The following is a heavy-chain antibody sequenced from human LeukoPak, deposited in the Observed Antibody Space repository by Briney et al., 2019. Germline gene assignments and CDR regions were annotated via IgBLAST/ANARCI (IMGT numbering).Heavy chain of an antibody. CDR3: AKGYYDSSGYNWFDP. J-gene: IGHJ5*02. Sequence: GASLRLSCAASGFTFSSYAMSWVRQAPGKGLEWVSAISGSGGSTYYADSVKGRFTISRGNSKNTLYLQMNSLRAEDTAVYYCAKGYYDSSGYNWFDPWGQGTLVTVSS. D-gene: IGHD3-22*01. CDR1: GFTFSSYA. V-gene: IGHV3-23*01. CDR2: ISGSGGST.